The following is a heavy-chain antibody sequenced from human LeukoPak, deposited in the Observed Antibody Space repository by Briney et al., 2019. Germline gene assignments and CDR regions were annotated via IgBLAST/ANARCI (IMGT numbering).Heavy chain of an antibody. CDR1: GYSFTSYW. J-gene: IGHJ4*02. Sequence: GESLKISCKGSGYSFTSYWIGWVRQMPGKGLEWMGIIYPGDSDTRYSPSFQGQVTISADKSISTAYLQWSSLKASDTAMYYCARHSNYYDSSGYYQFDYWGQGTLVTVSS. D-gene: IGHD3-22*01. CDR3: ARHSNYYDSSGYYQFDY. CDR2: IYPGDSDT. V-gene: IGHV5-51*01.